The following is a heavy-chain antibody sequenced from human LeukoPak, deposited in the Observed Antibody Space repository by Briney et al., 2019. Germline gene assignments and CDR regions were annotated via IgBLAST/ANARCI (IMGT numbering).Heavy chain of an antibody. V-gene: IGHV4-59*01. D-gene: IGHD3-10*01. CDR1: GVSTSSYY. Sequence: SETLSLTCSVSGVSTSSYYWSWIRQSPGKGLEWIGYISYSGGTNYNASLKSRVTISLDTSKNQFSLQLSSVTAADTAVYYCVSGERLGGDYWGHGTLVTVSS. CDR2: ISYSGGT. CDR3: VSGERLGGDY. J-gene: IGHJ4*01.